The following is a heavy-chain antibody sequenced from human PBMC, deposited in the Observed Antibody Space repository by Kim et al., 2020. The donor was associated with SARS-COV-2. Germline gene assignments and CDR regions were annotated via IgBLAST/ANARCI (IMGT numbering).Heavy chain of an antibody. CDR2: ISSSSSTI. CDR1: GFTFSSYS. J-gene: IGHJ4*02. V-gene: IGHV3-48*02. D-gene: IGHD3-22*01. Sequence: GGSLRLSCAASGFTFSSYSMNWVRQAPGKGLEWVSYISSSSSTIYYADSVKGRFTISRDNAKNSLYLQMNSLRDEDTAVYYCARDYYDSSGYYWGYFDYWGQGTLVTVSS. CDR3: ARDYYDSSGYYWGYFDY.